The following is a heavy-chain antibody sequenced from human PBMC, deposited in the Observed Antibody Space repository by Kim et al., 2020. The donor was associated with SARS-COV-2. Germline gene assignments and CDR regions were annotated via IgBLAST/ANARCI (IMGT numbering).Heavy chain of an antibody. CDR3: ARCKAGYHIDY. V-gene: IGHV1-18*01. Sequence: TNYAQKLQGRVTMTTDTSTSTAYMELRSLRSDDTAVYYCARCKAGYHIDYWVQGTLVTVSS. D-gene: IGHD5-12*01. J-gene: IGHJ4*02. CDR2: T.